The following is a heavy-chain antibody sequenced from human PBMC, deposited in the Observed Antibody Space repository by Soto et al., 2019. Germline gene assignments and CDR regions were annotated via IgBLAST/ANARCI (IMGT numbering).Heavy chain of an antibody. D-gene: IGHD6-13*01. V-gene: IGHV4-31*03. Sequence: LTLTSPVPHGSVSSEPFYWTWIRQHPGKGLEWLGYIYYRGNTYYRPSLKTRVSRSIDTSQNQFSLRLNSVTAADTAVYYCALSGYGSSDFDHWGQGTMVTVYS. J-gene: IGHJ4*01. CDR2: IYYRGNT. CDR3: ALSGYGSSDFDH. CDR1: HGSVSSEPFY.